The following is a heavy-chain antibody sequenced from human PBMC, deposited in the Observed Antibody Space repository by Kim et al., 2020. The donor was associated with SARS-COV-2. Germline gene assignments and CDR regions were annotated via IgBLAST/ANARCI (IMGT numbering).Heavy chain of an antibody. Sequence: SGPTLVNPTETLTLTCSVSGFSLSNDKMGVSWIRQPPGKALEWLAHILSNDEKSYSSSLKSRLTISKDTSKNQVVLSLTEMDPVDTATYYCARVQDRNDYNSPFSNSAFSPYFDYWGQGTLVTVSS. D-gene: IGHD4-4*01. V-gene: IGHV2-26*01. CDR3: ARVQDRNDYNSPFSNSAFSPYFDY. J-gene: IGHJ4*02. CDR1: GFSLSNDKMG. CDR2: ILSNDEK.